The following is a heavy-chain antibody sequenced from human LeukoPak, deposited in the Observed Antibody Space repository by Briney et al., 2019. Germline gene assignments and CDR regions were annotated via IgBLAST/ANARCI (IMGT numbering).Heavy chain of an antibody. Sequence: TGGSLRLSCAASGFTFDDYAMHWVRQAPGKGLEWVSGISWNSGSIGYADSVKGRFTISRDNAKNSLYLQMNSLRAEDTALYYWRIEGKWWSRGENYFDYWGQGTLVTVSS. CDR3: RIEGKWWSRGENYFDY. CDR1: GFTFDDYA. CDR2: ISWNSGSI. D-gene: IGHD2-15*01. J-gene: IGHJ4*02. V-gene: IGHV3-9*01.